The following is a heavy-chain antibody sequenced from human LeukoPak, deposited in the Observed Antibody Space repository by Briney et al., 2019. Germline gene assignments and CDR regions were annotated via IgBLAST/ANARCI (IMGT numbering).Heavy chain of an antibody. D-gene: IGHD1-1*01. V-gene: IGHV1-2*02. Sequence: ASVKVPCKASGYTFTGYYMHWARQAPGQGLEWMGWINPNSGGTNYAQKFQGRVTMTRDTSISTAYMELSRLRSDDTAVYYCARWVERRGRWFDPWGQGTLVTVSS. J-gene: IGHJ5*02. CDR3: ARWVERRGRWFDP. CDR1: GYTFTGYY. CDR2: INPNSGGT.